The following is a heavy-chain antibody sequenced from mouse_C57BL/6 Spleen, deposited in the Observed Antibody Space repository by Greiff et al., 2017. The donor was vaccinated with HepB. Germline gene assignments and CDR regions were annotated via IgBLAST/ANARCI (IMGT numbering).Heavy chain of an antibody. J-gene: IGHJ1*03. CDR2: IDPNSGGT. Sequence: QVQLQQSGAELVQPGASLKLSCKASGYTFTSYWMHWVQQRPGRGLEWIGRIDPNSGGTKYNEKFKSKATLTVDKPSSTAYMQLSSLTSEDSAVYYCARDDGSSYDWYFDVWGTGTTVTVSS. CDR3: ARDDGSSYDWYFDV. CDR1: GYTFTSYW. V-gene: IGHV1-72*01. D-gene: IGHD1-1*01.